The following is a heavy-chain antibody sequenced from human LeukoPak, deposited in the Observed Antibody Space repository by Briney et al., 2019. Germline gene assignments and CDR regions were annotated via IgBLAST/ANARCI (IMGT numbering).Heavy chain of an antibody. CDR3: ARDHRPAAGTDY. CDR2: IYYSGST. J-gene: IGHJ4*02. D-gene: IGHD6-13*01. Sequence: SETLSLACTVSGGSISGSYWNWIRQPPGKGLEWIGYIYYSGSTNYNPSLKSRVTISVDTSKKEFSLKLSSVTAADTAVYYCARDHRPAAGTDYWGQGTLVTVSS. CDR1: GGSISGSY. V-gene: IGHV4-59*01.